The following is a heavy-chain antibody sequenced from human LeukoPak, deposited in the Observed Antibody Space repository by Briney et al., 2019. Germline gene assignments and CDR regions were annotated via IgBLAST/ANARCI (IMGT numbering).Heavy chain of an antibody. J-gene: IGHJ4*02. Sequence: GGSLRLSRAASGFTFSRYSMNWVRQAPGKGLEWVSSISSSSSYIYYADSVKGRFTISRDNAKNSLYLQMNSLRAEDTAVYYCARDSVVVPAAIDYWGQGTLVTVSS. CDR3: ARDSVVVPAAIDY. CDR2: ISSSSSYI. V-gene: IGHV3-21*01. CDR1: GFTFSRYS. D-gene: IGHD2-2*01.